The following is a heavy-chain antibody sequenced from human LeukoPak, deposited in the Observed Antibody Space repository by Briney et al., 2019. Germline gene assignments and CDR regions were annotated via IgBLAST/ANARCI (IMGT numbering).Heavy chain of an antibody. CDR1: GFTFTRNC. CDR2: IPHDGSSA. J-gene: IGHJ5*01. D-gene: IGHD1-26*01. CDR3: ATGSDFYYDS. Sequence: GGSLRLSCIASGFTFTRNCMHWVRQAPGKGLEWVAAIPHDGSSALYADSVKGRFIISRDNSKNTQYLQVNSLRIEDSAVYYCATGSDFYYDSWGQGILVTVSS. V-gene: IGHV3-30-3*01.